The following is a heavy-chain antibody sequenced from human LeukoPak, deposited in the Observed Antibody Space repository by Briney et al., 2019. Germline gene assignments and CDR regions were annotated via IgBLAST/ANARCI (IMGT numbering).Heavy chain of an antibody. J-gene: IGHJ5*02. V-gene: IGHV3-21*04. CDR1: GFTFSSYS. CDR2: ISSSSSYI. D-gene: IGHD5-12*01. CDR3: AKWGILWHPDWFDP. Sequence: GGSLGLSCAASGFTFSSYSMNWVRQAPGKGLKWVSSISSSSSYIYYADSVKGRFTISRDNSKNTLYLQMNSLRAEDTAVYYCAKWGILWHPDWFDPWGQGTLVTVSS.